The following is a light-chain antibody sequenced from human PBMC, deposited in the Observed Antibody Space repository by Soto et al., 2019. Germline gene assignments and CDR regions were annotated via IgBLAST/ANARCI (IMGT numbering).Light chain of an antibody. V-gene: IGKV1-12*01. Sequence: IQMTRKPSSFSTSLGDRVPSTSRASQGISSWLAWYQQKPGRAPKLLISAASSLQSGVPSRFSGSGSGTDFTLIISSLQPEDFATYFCQQANSFPLTFGGGSMV. CDR1: QGISSW. J-gene: IGKJ4*01. CDR2: AAS. CDR3: QQANSFPLT.